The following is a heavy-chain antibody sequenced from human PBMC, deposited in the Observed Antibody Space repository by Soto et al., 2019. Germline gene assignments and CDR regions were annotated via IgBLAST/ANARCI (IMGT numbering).Heavy chain of an antibody. J-gene: IGHJ5*02. V-gene: IGHV3-7*03. D-gene: IGHD2-2*01. CDR1: GFTFSLFW. Sequence: GGSLRFSCAASGFTFSLFWMSWVRQAPGKGLEWVANIKQDGSKIYYVDSVKGRFTISRDNAKDSLYLQMNSLRAEDTAVYYCARVLLYSVGGRGWFAPWGQGT. CDR3: ARVLLYSVGGRGWFAP. CDR2: IKQDGSKI.